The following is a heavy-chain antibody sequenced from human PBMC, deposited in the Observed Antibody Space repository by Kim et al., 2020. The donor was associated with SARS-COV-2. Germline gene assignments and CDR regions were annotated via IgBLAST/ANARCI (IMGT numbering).Heavy chain of an antibody. CDR2: ISYDGSNK. V-gene: IGHV3-30-3*01. CDR1: GFTFSSYA. Sequence: GGSLRLSCAASGFTFSSYAMHWVRQAPGKGLEWVAVISYDGSNKYYADSVKGRFTISRDNSKNTLYLQMNSLRAEDTAVYYCARDYVPGVGSDAFDIWG. D-gene: IGHD1-26*01. CDR3: ARDYVPGVGSDAFDI. J-gene: IGHJ3*02.